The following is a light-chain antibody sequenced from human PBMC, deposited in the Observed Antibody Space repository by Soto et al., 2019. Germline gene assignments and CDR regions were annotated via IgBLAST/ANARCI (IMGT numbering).Light chain of an antibody. V-gene: IGLV1-44*01. CDR3: AAWDGSLNAYV. J-gene: IGLJ1*01. CDR1: SSNIGSNA. Sequence: QSVLTQPPSASGTPGQRVTISCSGSSSNIGSNAVNWYQQFPGTAPKLLIYTDNQRPSGVPDRFSGSKSGTSASLAISGLPSEDEAGYFCAAWDGSLNAYVFGTGTKVTV. CDR2: TDN.